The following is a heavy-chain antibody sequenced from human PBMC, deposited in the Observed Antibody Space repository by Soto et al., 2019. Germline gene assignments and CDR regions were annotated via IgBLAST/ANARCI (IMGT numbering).Heavy chain of an antibody. D-gene: IGHD5-12*01. CDR3: ARGVGRLRLYYYYGMDV. Sequence: GGSLRLSCAASGFTFSSYAMHWVRQAPGKGLEWVAVISYDGSNEYYADSVKGRFTISRDISKNTLYLQMNSLRAEDTAVYYCARGVGRLRLYYYYGMDVWGQGTTVTISS. CDR1: GFTFSSYA. CDR2: ISYDGSNE. V-gene: IGHV3-30-3*01. J-gene: IGHJ6*02.